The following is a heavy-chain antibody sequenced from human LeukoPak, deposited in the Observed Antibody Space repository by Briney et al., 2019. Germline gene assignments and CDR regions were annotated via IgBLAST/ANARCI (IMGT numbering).Heavy chain of an antibody. CDR3: AKADYFDY. V-gene: IGHV3-23*01. CDR2: ISGSGSST. Sequence: PGGTLRLSCAASGFTFRRYGMSWVRQAPEKGLEWVSAISGSGSSTYYGDSVKGRFTISRDNSKNTLYLQMNSLRAEDTAVYYCAKADYFDYWGQGTLVTVSS. CDR1: GFTFRRYG. J-gene: IGHJ4*02.